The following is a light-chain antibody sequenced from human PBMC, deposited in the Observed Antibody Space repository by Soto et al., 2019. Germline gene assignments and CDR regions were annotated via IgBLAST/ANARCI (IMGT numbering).Light chain of an antibody. J-gene: IGLJ2*01. CDR2: EDN. Sequence: NFMLAQPHSVSESPGKTVTISCTGSSGTVVTNYVQWYQQRPGSAPTTVIYEDNQRPSGVPDRFSGSIDRSSNSASLTISGLKTEDEADDYCQSSDSRNHVVFGGGTQLTVL. V-gene: IGLV6-57*02. CDR1: SGTVVTNY. CDR3: QSSDSRNHVV.